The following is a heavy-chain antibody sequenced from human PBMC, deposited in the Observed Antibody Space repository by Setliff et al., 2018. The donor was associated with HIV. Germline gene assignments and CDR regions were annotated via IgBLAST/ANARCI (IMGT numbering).Heavy chain of an antibody. CDR3: ARWGGDRDADRDADYYSDRLTGMDAFDV. CDR2: MYYSGST. J-gene: IGHJ3*01. Sequence: SETLSLTCTVSGVSISSSNYYWGWIRQPPGKGLEWIGTMYYSGSTYYNPSLMSRVTIFVDTSKNQLSLKLTSGTAADTAVYYCARWGGDRDADRDADYYSDRLTGMDAFDVWGQGTLVTVSS. CDR1: GVSISSSNYY. V-gene: IGHV4-39*01. D-gene: IGHD3-22*01.